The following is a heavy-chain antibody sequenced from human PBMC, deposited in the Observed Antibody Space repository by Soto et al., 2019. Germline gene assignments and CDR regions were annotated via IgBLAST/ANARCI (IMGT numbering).Heavy chain of an antibody. V-gene: IGHV3-73*01. Sequence: GGSLRLSCAASGFTFSGSAMHWVRQASGKGLEWVGRIRSKANSYATAYAASVKGRFTISRDDSKNTAYLQMNSLKTEDTAVYYCTLYDDYSNYYYYGMDVWGQGTTVTVSS. CDR3: TLYDDYSNYYYYGMDV. D-gene: IGHD4-4*01. CDR2: IRSKANSYAT. J-gene: IGHJ6*02. CDR1: GFTFSGSA.